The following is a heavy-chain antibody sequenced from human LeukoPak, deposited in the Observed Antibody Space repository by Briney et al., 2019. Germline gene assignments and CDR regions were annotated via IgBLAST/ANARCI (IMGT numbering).Heavy chain of an antibody. J-gene: IGHJ5*02. Sequence: ASVKVSCKASGYRFTSYYMHWVRQAPGQGLEWMGIINASGGSTTYAQKFQGRVTMTRDTSTSTVYMELSSLRSEDTAVYYCARDLIAAAGTTWFDPWGQGTLVTVSS. V-gene: IGHV1-46*01. CDR1: GYRFTSYY. CDR3: ARDLIAAAGTTWFDP. CDR2: INASGGST. D-gene: IGHD6-13*01.